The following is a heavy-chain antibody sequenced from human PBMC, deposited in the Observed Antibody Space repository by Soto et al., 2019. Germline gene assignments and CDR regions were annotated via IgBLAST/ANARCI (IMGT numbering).Heavy chain of an antibody. CDR1: GFTFSSYA. CDR2: LSGSGVST. CDR3: GKWGGSKDYYDTSGYYLYYYYAMDV. Sequence: EVQLLESGGGLVQPGGSLRLSCAASGFTFSSYAMTWVRQAPGKGLEWVSALSGSGVSTYYAESVKGRFTISRDNSKKTLYLQMNSLRAEDTAVYYCGKWGGSKDYYDTSGYYLYYYYAMDVWGQGTTVTVSS. V-gene: IGHV3-23*01. D-gene: IGHD3-22*01. J-gene: IGHJ6*02.